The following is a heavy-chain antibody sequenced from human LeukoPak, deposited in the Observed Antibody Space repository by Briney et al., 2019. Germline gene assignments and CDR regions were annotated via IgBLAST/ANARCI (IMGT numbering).Heavy chain of an antibody. Sequence: PSQTLSLTCTVSGGSISSGDYYWSWIRQPPGKGLEWIGYIYYSGSTYYNPSLKSRVTISVDTSKNQFSLKLSSVTAADTAVYYRARDLTLHYGMDVWGKGTTVTVSS. J-gene: IGHJ6*04. CDR2: IYYSGST. V-gene: IGHV4-30-4*01. CDR1: GGSISSGDYY. CDR3: ARDLTLHYGMDV. D-gene: IGHD3-9*01.